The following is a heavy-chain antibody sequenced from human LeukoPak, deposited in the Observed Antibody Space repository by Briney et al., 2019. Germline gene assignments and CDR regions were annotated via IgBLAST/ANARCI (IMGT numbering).Heavy chain of an antibody. J-gene: IGHJ4*02. V-gene: IGHV3-23*01. D-gene: IGHD6-13*01. CDR1: GFIFSTYA. Sequence: GGSLRLSCATSGFIFSTYALSWVRQAPGKGLEWASSISGSGGSTYHADSVKGRFTISRDSSKNTLYLQMNSLRAEDMAIYYCARVIRAAPGKGYFDYWGQGTLVTFSS. CDR3: ARVIRAAPGKGYFDY. CDR2: ISGSGGST.